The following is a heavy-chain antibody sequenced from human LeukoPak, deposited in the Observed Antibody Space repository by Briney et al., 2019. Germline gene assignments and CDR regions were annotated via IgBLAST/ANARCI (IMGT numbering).Heavy chain of an antibody. CDR2: IWYDGSNK. Sequence: QPGGSLRLSCAASGFTFSSYGMHWVRQAPGKGLEWVALIWYDGSNKYYADSVKGRFTISRDNSKKMLYLQMNSLRAEDTAVYYCARDPGITRYALDYWGQGTLVTVSS. V-gene: IGHV3-33*01. CDR3: ARDPGITRYALDY. J-gene: IGHJ4*02. D-gene: IGHD5-24*01. CDR1: GFTFSSYG.